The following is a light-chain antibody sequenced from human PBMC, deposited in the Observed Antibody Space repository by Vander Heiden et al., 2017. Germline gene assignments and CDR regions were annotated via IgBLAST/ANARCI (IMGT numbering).Light chain of an antibody. CDR2: KAS. CDR3: QQDYSYLWT. Sequence: MTQSPSTLSASVGDRVTITCRASQSISSWLAWYQQKPGKAPKLLIYKASSLESGVPSRFSGSGSGTEFTLTISSLQPDDFATYYCQQDYSYLWTFGQGTRVEIK. CDR1: QSISSW. V-gene: IGKV1-5*03. J-gene: IGKJ1*01.